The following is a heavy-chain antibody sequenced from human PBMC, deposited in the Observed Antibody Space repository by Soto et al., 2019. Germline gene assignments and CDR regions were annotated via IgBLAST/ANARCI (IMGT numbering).Heavy chain of an antibody. D-gene: IGHD2-15*01. CDR2: IYHSGST. Sequence: PPGKGLEWIGEIYHSGSTNYNPSLKSRVTISVDKSKNQFSLKLSSVTAADTAVYYCARDSLSGPGSSNCFDPCGQGTLLTVSS. J-gene: IGHJ5*02. V-gene: IGHV4-4*02. CDR3: ARDSLSGPGSSNCFDP.